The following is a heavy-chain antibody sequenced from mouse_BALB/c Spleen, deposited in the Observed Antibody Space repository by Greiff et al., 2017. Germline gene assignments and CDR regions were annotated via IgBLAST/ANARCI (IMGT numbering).Heavy chain of an antibody. CDR2: ISSGSSTI. D-gene: IGHD2-1*01. CDR1: GFTFSSFG. Sequence: EVHLVESGGGLVQPGGSRKLSCAASGFTFSSFGMHWVRQAPEKGLEWVAYISSGSSTIYYADTVKGRFTISRDNPKNTLFLQMTSLRSEDTAMYYCARSGPFYYGNQAWFAYWGQGTLVTVSA. V-gene: IGHV5-17*02. J-gene: IGHJ3*01. CDR3: ARSGPFYYGNQAWFAY.